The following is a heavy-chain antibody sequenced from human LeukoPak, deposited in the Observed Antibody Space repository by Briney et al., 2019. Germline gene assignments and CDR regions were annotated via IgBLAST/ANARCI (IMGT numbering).Heavy chain of an antibody. Sequence: PETLSLTCTVSGGSISSSSYYWGWIRQPPGKGLEWIGSIYYSGSTYYNPSLKSRVTISVDTSKNQFSLKLSSVTAADTAVYYCARDGNIAARPDMLYVWGKGTTVTVSS. CDR2: IYYSGST. CDR3: ARDGNIAARPDMLYV. J-gene: IGHJ6*04. D-gene: IGHD6-6*01. CDR1: GGSISSSSYY. V-gene: IGHV4-39*07.